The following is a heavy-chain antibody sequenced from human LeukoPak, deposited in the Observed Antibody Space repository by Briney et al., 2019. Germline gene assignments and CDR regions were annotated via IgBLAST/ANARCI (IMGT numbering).Heavy chain of an antibody. CDR2: IYYSGST. CDR1: GGSISSSSYY. Sequence: WETLSLTCTVSGGSISSSSYYWGWIRQPPGKGLEWIGTIYYSGSTYYNPSLKSRVTISVDTSKNQFSLKLSSVTAADTAVYYCAGRYNWNDEGWFDPWGQGTLVTVSS. V-gene: IGHV4-39*07. D-gene: IGHD1-1*01. CDR3: AGRYNWNDEGWFDP. J-gene: IGHJ5*02.